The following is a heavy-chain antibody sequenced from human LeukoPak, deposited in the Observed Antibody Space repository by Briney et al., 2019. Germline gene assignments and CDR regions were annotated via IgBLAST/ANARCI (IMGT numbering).Heavy chain of an antibody. CDR2: ISTDNGNT. CDR3: ARAQSRTHWDGFDI. Sequence: GASVKVSCKASGYTFTSYGISWVRQAPGQGLEWMGWISTDNGNTNYVQNLQGRVSMTRDTFTSTVYMELRSLRSDDTAVYYCARAQSRTHWDGFDIWGQGTMVTVPS. CDR1: GYTFTSYG. D-gene: IGHD5-24*01. V-gene: IGHV1-18*01. J-gene: IGHJ3*02.